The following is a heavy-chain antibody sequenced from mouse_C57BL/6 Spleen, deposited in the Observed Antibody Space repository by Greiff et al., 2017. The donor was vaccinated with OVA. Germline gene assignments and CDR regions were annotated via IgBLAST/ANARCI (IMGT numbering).Heavy chain of an antibody. CDR2: ISYDGSN. J-gene: IGHJ1*03. V-gene: IGHV3-6*01. Sequence: EVQRVESGPGLVKPSQSLSLTCSVTGYSITSGYYWNWIRQFPGNKLEWMGYISYDGSNNYNPSLKNRISITRDTSKNQFFLKLNSVTTEDTATYYCARGGDWDWYFDVWGTGTTVTVSS. D-gene: IGHD4-1*01. CDR1: GYSITSGYY. CDR3: ARGGDWDWYFDV.